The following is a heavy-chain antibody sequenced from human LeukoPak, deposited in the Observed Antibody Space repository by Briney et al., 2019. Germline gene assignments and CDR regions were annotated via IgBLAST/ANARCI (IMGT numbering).Heavy chain of an antibody. D-gene: IGHD3-10*01. CDR2: INHSGST. CDR1: GGSFSGYY. J-gene: IGHJ4*02. V-gene: IGHV4-34*01. Sequence: SETLSLTCAVYGGSFSGYYWSWIRQPPGKGLEWIGEINHSGSTNYNPSLKSRVTISVDTSKNQFSLKLSSVTAADTAVYYCARERNVLLWFGELLGYFDYWGQGTLVTVSS. CDR3: ARERNVLLWFGELLGYFDY.